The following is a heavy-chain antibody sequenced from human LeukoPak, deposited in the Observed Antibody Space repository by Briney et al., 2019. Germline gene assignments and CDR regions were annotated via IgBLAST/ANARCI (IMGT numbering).Heavy chain of an antibody. V-gene: IGHV3-48*03. CDR1: GFTFSIYE. Sequence: GGSLRLSCAASGFTFSIYEMNWVRQAPGKGLEWVSFISGSGSTIHFADSVKGRFTISRDNAKNSLYLQMNSLRGEDAAVYYCARGRWFDPWGQGTLVTVSS. CDR3: ARGRWFDP. J-gene: IGHJ5*02. CDR2: ISGSGSTI.